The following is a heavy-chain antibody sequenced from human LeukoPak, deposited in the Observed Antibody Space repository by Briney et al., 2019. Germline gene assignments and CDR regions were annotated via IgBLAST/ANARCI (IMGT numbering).Heavy chain of an antibody. D-gene: IGHD4-17*01. CDR2: IYHSGST. J-gene: IGHJ4*02. CDR3: ARYDYGDY. V-gene: IGHV4-38-2*02. CDR1: GYSISSGYY. Sequence: PSETLSLTCTVSGYSISSGYYWGWIRQPPGKGLEWIGSIYHSGSTYYNPSLKSRVTISVDTSENQFSLKLSSVTAADTAVYYCARYDYGDYWGQGTLVTVSS.